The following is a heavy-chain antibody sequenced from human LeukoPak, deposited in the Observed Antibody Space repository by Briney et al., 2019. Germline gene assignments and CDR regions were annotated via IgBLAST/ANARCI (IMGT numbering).Heavy chain of an antibody. Sequence: GGSLRLSCAASGFTFISYWMHWVRQAPGKGLVWVSRINSDGSNTSYAASVKGRFTISRDTAKNTLYLQMNSLRAEDTAVYYCARGHHYYDSSAYYYWGQGTMVTVSS. CDR1: GFTFISYW. V-gene: IGHV3-74*01. CDR3: ARGHHYYDSSAYYY. D-gene: IGHD3-22*01. J-gene: IGHJ4*02. CDR2: INSDGSNT.